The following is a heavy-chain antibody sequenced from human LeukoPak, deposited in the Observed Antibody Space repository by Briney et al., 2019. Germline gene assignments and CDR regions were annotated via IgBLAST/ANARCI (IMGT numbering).Heavy chain of an antibody. CDR1: GYTFTGYY. CDR3: ARGPYYYDSSGPLFDP. D-gene: IGHD3-22*01. V-gene: IGHV1-2*04. CDR2: INPNSGGT. J-gene: IGHJ5*02. Sequence: GASVKVSCKASGYTFTGYYMHWVRQAPGQGLEWMGWINPNSGGTNYAQKFQGWVTMTRDTSISTAYMELSRLRSDDTAVYYCARGPYYYDSSGPLFDPWGQGTLVTVSS.